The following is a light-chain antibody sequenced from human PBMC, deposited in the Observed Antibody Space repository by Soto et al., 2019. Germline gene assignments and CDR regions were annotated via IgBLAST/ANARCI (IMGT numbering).Light chain of an antibody. J-gene: IGLJ1*01. Sequence: QSALTQPASVSGSPGQSITISCTGTSIDVGGYNYVSWYQQHPDKAPKLMIYDVTNRPSGVSNRFSGSKSGNTASLTISGLQAEDDADYFCSSYSSTSTLDVFGTGTKVTVL. CDR2: DVT. V-gene: IGLV2-14*01. CDR1: SIDVGGYNY. CDR3: SSYSSTSTLDV.